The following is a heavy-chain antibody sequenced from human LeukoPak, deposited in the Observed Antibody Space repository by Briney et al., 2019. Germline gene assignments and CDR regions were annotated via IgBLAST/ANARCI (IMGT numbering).Heavy chain of an antibody. D-gene: IGHD3-22*01. CDR2: ISGSGSST. Sequence: PGGSLRLSCAASGFTFTSYVMSWVRQAPGKGLEWVSVISGSGSSTDYADSVKGRFTISRDNSKNTLYLQMNSLRAEDTAVYYCAGLPAYYYDTSGFYFDYWGQGTLVTVSS. CDR1: GFTFTSYV. CDR3: AGLPAYYYDTSGFYFDY. J-gene: IGHJ4*02. V-gene: IGHV3-23*01.